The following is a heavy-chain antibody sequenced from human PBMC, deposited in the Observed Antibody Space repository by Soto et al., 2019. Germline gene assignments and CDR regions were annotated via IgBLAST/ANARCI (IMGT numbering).Heavy chain of an antibody. CDR1: VGSFSGYY. D-gene: IGHD5-12*01. V-gene: IGHV4-34*01. Sequence: SETLSLTCAVYVGSFSGYYWSWIRQPPGKGLEWIGEINHSGSTNYNPSLKSRVTISVDTSKNQFSLKLSSVTAADTAVYYCARTLWIPFDYWGQGTLVTVSS. CDR2: INHSGST. J-gene: IGHJ4*02. CDR3: ARTLWIPFDY.